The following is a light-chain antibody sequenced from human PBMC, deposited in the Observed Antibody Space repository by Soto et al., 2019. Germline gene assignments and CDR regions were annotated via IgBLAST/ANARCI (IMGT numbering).Light chain of an antibody. CDR2: AAS. Sequence: AIQMTQSPSSLSAFVGDRVTITCRASQGIRNELGWYQQRPGKAPKLLIYAASTLESGVPLRFSASGSGTDFTLRISGLRPEDVATYYCLQDYKYPRTFGEGTKVEI. CDR3: LQDYKYPRT. V-gene: IGKV1-6*01. CDR1: QGIRNE. J-gene: IGKJ1*01.